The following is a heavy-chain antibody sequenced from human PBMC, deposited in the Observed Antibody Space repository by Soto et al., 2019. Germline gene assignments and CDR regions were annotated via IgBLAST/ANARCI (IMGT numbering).Heavy chain of an antibody. CDR3: AREGPDGISTSCSSGGLDV. J-gene: IGHJ6*02. V-gene: IGHV4-4*02. CDR1: GGSISNYYW. Sequence: QVQVQESGPGLVKPSGTLSLTCAVSGGSISNYYWWSWVRQAPGKGLEWIGDIFHSGTTNYNPSLKRRVLISVGASKNQFSLNLYSVTAADTAGYYCAREGPDGISTSCSSGGLDVWGHGTTVIVSS. CDR2: IFHSGTT. D-gene: IGHD2-2*01.